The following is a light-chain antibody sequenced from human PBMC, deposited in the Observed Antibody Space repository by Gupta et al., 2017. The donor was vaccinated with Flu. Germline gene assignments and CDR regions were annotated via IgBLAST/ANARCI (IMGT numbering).Light chain of an antibody. CDR1: QRVLYSSNNKNY. V-gene: IGKV4-1*01. Sequence: DIVMTQSPDSLAVSLGERATIHCKSSQRVLYSSNNKNYLAWYQQKPGQPPKRHIYWASTRESGGPDRFSGSGSGTDIPRTSSSRQAEGVAVYYCQRYYSTPVTCGPGAKVDIK. CDR2: WAS. J-gene: IGKJ3*01. CDR3: QRYYSTPVT.